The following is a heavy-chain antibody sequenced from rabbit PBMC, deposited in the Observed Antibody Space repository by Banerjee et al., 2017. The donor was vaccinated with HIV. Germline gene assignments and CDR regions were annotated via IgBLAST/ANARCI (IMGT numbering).Heavy chain of an antibody. CDR3: ARDRDGDAGYGSLAL. D-gene: IGHD7-1*01. CDR2: INTSSGNT. J-gene: IGHJ4*01. Sequence: WVRQAPGKGLEWIACINTSSGNTVYASWAKGRFTISKTSSTTVTLQMTSLTAADTATYFCARDRDGDAGYGSLALWGPGTLVTV. V-gene: IGHV1S40*01.